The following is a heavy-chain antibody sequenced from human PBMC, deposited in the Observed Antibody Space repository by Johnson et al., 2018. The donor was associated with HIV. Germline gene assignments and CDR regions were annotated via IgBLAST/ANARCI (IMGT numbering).Heavy chain of an antibody. J-gene: IGHJ3*02. V-gene: IGHV3-30*18. CDR2: ISYDGSNR. CDR3: AKSTRGNWGSCFDI. Sequence: QVQLVESGGGLVQPGRSLRLSCAASGFTFDDYAMHWVRQAPGKGLEWVAVISYDGSNRYYADSVKGRFTISRDNSKNTLFLQMNSLRVEDTAVYYCAKSTRGNWGSCFDIWGQGTMVTVSS. CDR1: GFTFDDYA. D-gene: IGHD7-27*01.